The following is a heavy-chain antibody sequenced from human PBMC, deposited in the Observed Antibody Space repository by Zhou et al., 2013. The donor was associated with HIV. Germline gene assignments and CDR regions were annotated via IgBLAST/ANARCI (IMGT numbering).Heavy chain of an antibody. J-gene: IGHJ4*02. V-gene: IGHV1-46*01. CDR2: INPSGGST. D-gene: IGHD3-10*01. CDR1: GYTFTNYY. CDR3: ARGIKQGDNFGSGALDY. Sequence: QVQLVQSGAEVKKPGASVKVSCKASGYTFTNYYIHWVRQAPGQGLEWMGIINPSGGSTSYPQKFQGRVSMTRDMSTSTLYMELSSLRSEDTAIYFCARGIKQGDNFGSGALDYWGQGTLVTVSS.